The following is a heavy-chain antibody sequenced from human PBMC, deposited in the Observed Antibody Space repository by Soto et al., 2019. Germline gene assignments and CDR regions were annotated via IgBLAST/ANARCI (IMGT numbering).Heavy chain of an antibody. V-gene: IGHV1-69*08. CDR3: ARDGIRGYSGDDRGFDY. J-gene: IGHJ4*02. CDR2: IIPILGIA. CDR1: GGTFSSYT. Sequence: QVQLVQSGAEVKKPGSSVQVSCKASGGTFSSYTIRWVRQAPGQGLEWMGRIIPILGIANYAQKFQGRVTMTADKPTSTAYMELSSRRSEDTAVYYCARDGIRGYSGDDRGFDYWGQGTLVTVSS. D-gene: IGHD5-12*01.